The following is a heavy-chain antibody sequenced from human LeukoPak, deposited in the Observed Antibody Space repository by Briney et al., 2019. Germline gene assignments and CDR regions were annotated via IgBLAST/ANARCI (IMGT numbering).Heavy chain of an antibody. V-gene: IGHV3-23*01. CDR2: ISGSGGST. CDR1: GFTLRRYA. Sequence: PGGSLRLSFSAPGFTLRRYAISWVRQAPGKGLEWVSAISGSGGSTYYADSVKGRFTISRDNSKNTLYLQMNSLRAEDTAVYYCAKEYGSRFLEGFDYWGQGTLVTVSS. J-gene: IGHJ4*02. CDR3: AKEYGSRFLEGFDY. D-gene: IGHD3-3*01.